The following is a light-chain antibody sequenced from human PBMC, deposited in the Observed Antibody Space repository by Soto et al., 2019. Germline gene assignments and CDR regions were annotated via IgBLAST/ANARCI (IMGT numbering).Light chain of an antibody. J-gene: IGLJ1*01. CDR1: SSDVGGYNY. CDR2: EVS. V-gene: IGLV2-8*01. Sequence: QSALTQPPSASGSPGQSVTISCTGTSSDVGGYNYVSWYQQHPGKAPKLMIYEVSKRPSGVPDRFSGSKSGNTASLTVSGLQAEDEAGYYCQSYDGDLYNYVFGTGTKLTVL. CDR3: QSYDGDLYNYV.